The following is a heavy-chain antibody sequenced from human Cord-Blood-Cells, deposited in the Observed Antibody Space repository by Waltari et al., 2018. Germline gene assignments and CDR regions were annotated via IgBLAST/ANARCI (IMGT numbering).Heavy chain of an antibody. D-gene: IGHD3-22*01. V-gene: IGHV3-72*01. Sequence: EVQLVESGGGLVQPGGSLRLSCAASGFTFSDHYMAWVRQAPGKGLEWVGRTRTKANSYTTEYAASVKGRVTISRDDSKNSLYLQMNSLKTEDTAVYYCARSYYDSSGYYYYFDYWGQGTLVTVSS. J-gene: IGHJ4*02. CDR3: ARSYYDSSGYYYYFDY. CDR2: TRTKANSYTT. CDR1: GFTFSDHY.